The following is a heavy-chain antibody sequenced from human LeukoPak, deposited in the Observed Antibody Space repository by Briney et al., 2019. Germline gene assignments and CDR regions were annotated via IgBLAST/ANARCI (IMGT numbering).Heavy chain of an antibody. CDR3: ARIGGDYGDYLYFQH. CDR2: IYYSGST. J-gene: IGHJ1*01. CDR1: GGSISSSSYY. D-gene: IGHD4-17*01. V-gene: IGHV4-39*07. Sequence: SETLSLTCTVSGGSISSSSYYWGWIRQPPGKGLEWIGSIYYSGSTYYNPSLKSRVTISVDTSKNQFSLKLSSVTAADTAVYYCARIGGDYGDYLYFQHWGQGTLVTVSS.